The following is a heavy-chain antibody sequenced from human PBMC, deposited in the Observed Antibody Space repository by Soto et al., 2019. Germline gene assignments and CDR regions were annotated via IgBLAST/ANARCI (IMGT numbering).Heavy chain of an antibody. D-gene: IGHD2-8*01. CDR1: GFTFSSYE. CDR2: ISSSGSTI. CDR3: ARDRSLCTPYYYYYGMDV. J-gene: IGHJ6*02. Sequence: PGGSLRLSCAASGFTFSSYEMNWVRQAPGKGLEWVSYISSSGSTIYYADSVKGRFTISRDNAKNSLYLQMNSLRAEDTAVYYCARDRSLCTPYYYYYGMDVWGQGTTVTVSS. V-gene: IGHV3-48*03.